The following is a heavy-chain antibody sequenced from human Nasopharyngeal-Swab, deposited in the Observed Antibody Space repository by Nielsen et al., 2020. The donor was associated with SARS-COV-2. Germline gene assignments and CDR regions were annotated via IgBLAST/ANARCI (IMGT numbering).Heavy chain of an antibody. D-gene: IGHD5-12*01. CDR3: AKDRDSGDDSDDYYHYYGMDV. J-gene: IGHJ6*02. CDR1: GFTFSSYS. Sequence: GESLKISCAASGFTFSSYSMNWVRQAPGEGLEWVSVISGSDHTTYYADSVKGRFTISRDNSKNTVNLQMNSLRVEDTAIYYCAKDRDSGDDSDDYYHYYGMDVWGQGTTVTVFS. V-gene: IGHV3-23*01. CDR2: ISGSDHTT.